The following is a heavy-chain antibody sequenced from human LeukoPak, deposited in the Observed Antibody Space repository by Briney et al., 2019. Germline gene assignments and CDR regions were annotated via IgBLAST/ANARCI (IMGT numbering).Heavy chain of an antibody. V-gene: IGHV3-23*01. CDR2: VSYSGTDT. Sequence: GGSLRLSCEASGFSFNNYAMNWVRQAPGKGLDWVSTVSYSGTDTYYADSVKGRFVISRDNSKKTAYLQMNSLRAEDTAVYYCAKGRGGNFFDYWGQGTLVTVSS. D-gene: IGHD4-23*01. CDR3: AKGRGGNFFDY. J-gene: IGHJ4*02. CDR1: GFSFNNYA.